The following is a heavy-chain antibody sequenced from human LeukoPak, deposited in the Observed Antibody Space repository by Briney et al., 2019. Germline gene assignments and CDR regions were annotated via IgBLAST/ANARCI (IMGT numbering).Heavy chain of an antibody. CDR3: ARSGGSGSYYARYYYYYMDV. Sequence: GRSLRLSCAATGFTFSSYAMHWVRQAPGKGLEWGAVISYDGSNKYYADSVKGRFTISRDNSKNTLYLQMNSLRAEDTAVYYVARSGGSGSYYARYYYYYMDVWGKGTTVTVSS. D-gene: IGHD3-10*01. CDR1: GFTFSSYA. J-gene: IGHJ6*03. V-gene: IGHV3-30*04. CDR2: ISYDGSNK.